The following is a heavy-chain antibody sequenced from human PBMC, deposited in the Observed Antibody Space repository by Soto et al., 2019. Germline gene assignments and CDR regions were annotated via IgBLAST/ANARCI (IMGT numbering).Heavy chain of an antibody. CDR1: GYTFSSYY. J-gene: IGHJ4*02. Sequence: ASVKVSCKASGYTFSSYYMHWVRQAPGQGLQWMGLIDPTGGSPSYAQKFQGRVTMTRDTSTSTVFMDLSSLRFDDTAVYYCARKDYYDSSGLNYWGQGTLVTVSS. CDR3: ARKDYYDSSGLNY. CDR2: IDPTGGSP. D-gene: IGHD3-22*01. V-gene: IGHV1-46*01.